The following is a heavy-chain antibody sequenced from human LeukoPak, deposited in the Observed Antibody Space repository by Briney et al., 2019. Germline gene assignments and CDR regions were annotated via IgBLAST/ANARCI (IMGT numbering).Heavy chain of an antibody. V-gene: IGHV3-30-3*01. CDR2: ISYDGSNK. J-gene: IGHJ3*02. Sequence: PGGSLRLSCAASGFTFSSYAMHWVRQAPGKGLEWVAVISYDGSNKYYADSVKGRFTISRDNSKNTLYLQMNSLRAEDTAVYYCAYSSSSDQHDAFDIWGQGTMVTVSS. D-gene: IGHD6-6*01. CDR3: AYSSSSDQHDAFDI. CDR1: GFTFSSYA.